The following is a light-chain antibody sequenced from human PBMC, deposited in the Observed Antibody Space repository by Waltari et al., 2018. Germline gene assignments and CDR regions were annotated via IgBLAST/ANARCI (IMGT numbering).Light chain of an antibody. CDR2: GAS. CDR1: QSVSSN. V-gene: IGKV3-15*01. Sequence: EIVMTQSPATLSVSPGERATLSCRASQSVSSNLAWYQQKPGQAPRPLIYGASTRATGIPARFSGSGSGTEFTLTISSLQSEDFAVYSCQQYNNWPNTFGQGTKLEIK. J-gene: IGKJ2*01. CDR3: QQYNNWPNT.